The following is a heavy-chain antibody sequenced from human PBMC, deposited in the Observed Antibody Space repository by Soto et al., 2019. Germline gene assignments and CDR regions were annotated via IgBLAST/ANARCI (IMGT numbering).Heavy chain of an antibody. CDR3: ATGVVWIGYFTVDS. V-gene: IGHV1-69*01. CDR1: GGIFGNSA. CDR2: FIPVYRTL. J-gene: IGHJ4*02. D-gene: IGHD3-3*01. Sequence: VKVSCDASGGIFGNSAINWVRQTPGQGLEWLGGFIPVYRTLNYAQKFQGRVTITADESTGTAYMTLSSLASDDTAVYYCATGVVWIGYFTVDSWGQGTRVTVSS.